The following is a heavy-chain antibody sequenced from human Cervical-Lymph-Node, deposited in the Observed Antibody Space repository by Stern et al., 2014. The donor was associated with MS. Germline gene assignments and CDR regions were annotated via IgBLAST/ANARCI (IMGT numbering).Heavy chain of an antibody. Sequence: VHLVESGAEVKEPGSSVKVSCKASGGTFSSQTVAWVRQARGQGLQWMGPIIPMFGLTTYTQTFQDRITLTADKATGTAYLDLNSLASDDTAVYYCARVRASAGVYYAMDVWGQGTPVIVSS. V-gene: IGHV1-69*17. CDR3: ARVRASAGVYYAMDV. D-gene: IGHD3-10*01. CDR2: IIPMFGLT. J-gene: IGHJ6*02. CDR1: GGTFSSQT.